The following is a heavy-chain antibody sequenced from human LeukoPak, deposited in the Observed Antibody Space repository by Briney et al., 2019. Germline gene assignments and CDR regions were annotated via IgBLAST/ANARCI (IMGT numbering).Heavy chain of an antibody. CDR1: GGSFSGYY. D-gene: IGHD2-2*01. Sequence: SETLSLTCAVYGGSFSGYYWSWIRQPPGKGLEWIGEINHSGSTNYNPSLKSRVTISVDTSKNQFSLKLSSVTAADTAVYYCARVIGYCSSTSCYPEAFDIWGQGTMVTVSS. V-gene: IGHV4-34*01. CDR3: ARVIGYCSSTSCYPEAFDI. CDR2: INHSGST. J-gene: IGHJ3*02.